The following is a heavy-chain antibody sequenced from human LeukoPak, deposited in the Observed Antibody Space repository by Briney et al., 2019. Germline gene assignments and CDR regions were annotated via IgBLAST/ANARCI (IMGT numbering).Heavy chain of an antibody. CDR2: IYPGDSDT. J-gene: IGHJ4*02. CDR3: ARLSGTMIVGEHFDY. D-gene: IGHD3-22*01. CDR1: GYSFTSYW. Sequence: GESLKISCKGSGYSFTSYWIGWVRQIPGKGLEWMGIIYPGDSDTRYSPSFQGQVTISADKSISTAYLQWSSLKASDTAMYYCARLSGTMIVGEHFDYWGQGTLVTVSS. V-gene: IGHV5-51*01.